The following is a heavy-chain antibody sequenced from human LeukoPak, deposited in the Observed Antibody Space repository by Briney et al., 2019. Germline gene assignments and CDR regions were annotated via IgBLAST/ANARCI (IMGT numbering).Heavy chain of an antibody. CDR1: GGSISSYY. V-gene: IGHV4-59*08. CDR2: IYYSGST. Sequence: NPSETLSLTRTVSGGSISSYYWSWIRQPPGKGLEWIGYIYYSGSTNYNPSLKSRVTISVDTSKNQFSLKLSSVTAADTAVYYCARHSTPNSGGYFGEEYYFDYWGQGTLVTVSS. D-gene: IGHD3-22*01. CDR3: ARHSTPNSGGYFGEEYYFDY. J-gene: IGHJ4*02.